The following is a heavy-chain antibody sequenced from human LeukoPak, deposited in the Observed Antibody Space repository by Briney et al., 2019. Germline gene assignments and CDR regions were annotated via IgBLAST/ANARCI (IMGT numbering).Heavy chain of an antibody. Sequence: GASVKVSCKASGYTFSSYAMHWVRQAPGQRLGWMGWINAGNGNTKLSHEFQGRVTITRDTSASTAYMELNSLRSEDMAVYYCAREGAYIGGSYPFDYWGQGTLVTVSS. CDR2: INAGNGNT. CDR1: GYTFSSYA. D-gene: IGHD1-26*01. CDR3: AREGAYIGGSYPFDY. V-gene: IGHV1-3*03. J-gene: IGHJ4*02.